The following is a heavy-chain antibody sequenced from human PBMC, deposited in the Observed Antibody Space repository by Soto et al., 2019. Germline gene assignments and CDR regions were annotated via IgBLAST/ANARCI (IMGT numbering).Heavy chain of an antibody. CDR1: GYTFTSYG. CDR3: ARYYIFTENYYYGMDV. CDR2: ISAYNGNT. Sequence: ASVEASCKASGYTFTSYGISWVRQAPGQGLEWMGWISAYNGNTNYAQKLQGRVTMTTDTSTSTAHMELRSLRSDDTAVYYCARYYIFTENYYYGMDVWGQGTTVTVSS. J-gene: IGHJ6*02. D-gene: IGHD3-9*01. V-gene: IGHV1-18*04.